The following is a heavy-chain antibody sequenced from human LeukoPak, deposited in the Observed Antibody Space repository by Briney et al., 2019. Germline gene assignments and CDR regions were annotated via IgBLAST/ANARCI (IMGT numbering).Heavy chain of an antibody. Sequence: GGSLRLSCAASGFTVSSNYMSWVRQAPGKGLEWVSVIYSGGSTYYADSVKGRFTISRDNSKNTLYLQMNSLRAEDTAVYYCAKDSMVYGDDYWGQGTLVTVSS. D-gene: IGHD2-8*01. CDR2: IYSGGST. J-gene: IGHJ4*02. CDR1: GFTVSSNY. V-gene: IGHV3-53*01. CDR3: AKDSMVYGDDY.